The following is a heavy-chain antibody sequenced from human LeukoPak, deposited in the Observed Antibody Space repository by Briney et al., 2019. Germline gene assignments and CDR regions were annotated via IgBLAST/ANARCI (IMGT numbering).Heavy chain of an antibody. CDR1: GFTFDDYG. CDR3: AKGGLLWFGEFSYYFDY. CDR2: ISGSGGST. D-gene: IGHD3-10*01. V-gene: IGHV3-23*01. Sequence: GGSLRLSCAASGFTFDDYGMSWVRQAPGKGLEWVSAISGSGGSTYYADSVKGRFTISRDNSKNTLYLQMNSLRAEDTAVYYCAKGGLLWFGEFSYYFDYWGQGTLVTVSS. J-gene: IGHJ4*02.